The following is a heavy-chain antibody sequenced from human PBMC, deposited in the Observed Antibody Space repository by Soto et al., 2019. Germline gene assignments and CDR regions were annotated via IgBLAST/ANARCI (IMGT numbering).Heavy chain of an antibody. J-gene: IGHJ6*02. CDR1: GFTFSSYA. D-gene: IGHD5-18*01. Sequence: HPGGSLRLSCAASGFTFSSYAMSWVRQAPGKGLEWVSAISGSGGSTYYADSVKGRFTISRDNSKNTLYLQMNSLRAEDTAVYYCAKDLGCRDTAMVCYYYGMDVWGQGTTVTVS. V-gene: IGHV3-23*01. CDR2: ISGSGGST. CDR3: AKDLGCRDTAMVCYYYGMDV.